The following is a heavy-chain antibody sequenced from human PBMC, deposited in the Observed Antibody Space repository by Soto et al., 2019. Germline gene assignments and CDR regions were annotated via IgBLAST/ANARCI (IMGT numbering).Heavy chain of an antibody. CDR3: ASPPLWFGELLDSGSLHFEY. CDR1: GGSISSGDYY. Sequence: PSETLSLTCTVSGGSISSGDYYWSWIRQPPGKGLEWIGYIYYSGSTYYNPSLKSRVTISVDTSKNQFSLKLSSVTAADTAVYYCASPPLWFGELLDSGSLHFEYWGQGTLVTVSS. CDR2: IYYSGST. J-gene: IGHJ4*02. V-gene: IGHV4-30-4*01. D-gene: IGHD3-10*01.